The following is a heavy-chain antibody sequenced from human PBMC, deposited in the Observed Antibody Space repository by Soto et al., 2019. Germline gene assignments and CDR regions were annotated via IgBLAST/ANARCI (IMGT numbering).Heavy chain of an antibody. CDR1: GLSLSTIGEG. D-gene: IGHD2-21*02. J-gene: IGHJ6*02. Sequence: QITLKESGPTLVKPTQTLTLTCTFSGLSLSTIGEGVGWIRQPPGKALEWLALVYCDDDKRYSPSLKSRLTNTKDTSVNHVVLTMTNMGPVYTATYYCVQTRCGGDCLQSYSSHSYYGLDVWGQGTTVTVSS. CDR3: VQTRCGGDCLQSYSSHSYYGLDV. V-gene: IGHV2-5*02. CDR2: VYCDDDK.